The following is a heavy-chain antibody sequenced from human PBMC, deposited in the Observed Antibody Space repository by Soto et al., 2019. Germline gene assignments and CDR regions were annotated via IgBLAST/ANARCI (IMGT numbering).Heavy chain of an antibody. CDR3: ARAMAVAGIPNWFEP. CDR1: GYTFTSYG. V-gene: IGHV1-18*04. Sequence: ASVKISCKASGYTFTSYGISWVRQAPGQGLEWMGWISAYNGNTNYAQKLQGRVTMTTDTSTSTAYMELRSLRSDDTAVYYCARAMAVAGIPNWFEPWGEGTLVTVSS. CDR2: ISAYNGNT. D-gene: IGHD6-19*01. J-gene: IGHJ5*02.